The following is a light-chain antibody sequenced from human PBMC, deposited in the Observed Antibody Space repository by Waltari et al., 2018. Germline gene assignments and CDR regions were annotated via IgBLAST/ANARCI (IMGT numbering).Light chain of an antibody. CDR3: TSYTGSATYV. CDR2: DVT. J-gene: IGLJ1*01. Sequence: QSALTQPASVSASPGQSITISCTGTNDDIGGFTYVSWLQQHPGNAPKLIIYDVTRRPSGVSHRFSGSKSGDTASLAISGLQEEDEAAYYCTSYTGSATYVFGTGTNVSV. V-gene: IGLV2-14*01. CDR1: NDDIGGFTY.